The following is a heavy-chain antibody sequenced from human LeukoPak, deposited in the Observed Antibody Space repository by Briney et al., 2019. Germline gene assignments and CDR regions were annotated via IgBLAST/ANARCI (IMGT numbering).Heavy chain of an antibody. CDR3: ATGDYYDSSGYQDYFDY. Sequence: GRSLRLSCAASGFTFSSYAMSWVRQAPGKGLEWVSAISGSGGSTYYADSVKGRFTISRDNSKNTLYLQMNSLRAEDTAVYYCATGDYYDSSGYQDYFDYWGQGTLVTVSS. J-gene: IGHJ4*02. V-gene: IGHV3-23*01. CDR2: ISGSGGST. D-gene: IGHD3-22*01. CDR1: GFTFSSYA.